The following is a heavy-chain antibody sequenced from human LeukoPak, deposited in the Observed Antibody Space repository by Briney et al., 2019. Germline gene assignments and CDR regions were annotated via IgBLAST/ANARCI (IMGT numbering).Heavy chain of an antibody. CDR2: MNPNSGNT. Sequence: ASVKVSCKASGYTFTSYDINWVRQATGQGLEWMGWMNPNSGNTGYAQKFQGRVTMTRNTSISTAYMELSSLRSEDTAVYYCARKADRNYDILTGNTYLGVYYFDYWGQGTVVTVSS. D-gene: IGHD3-9*01. CDR1: GYTFTSYD. J-gene: IGHJ4*02. V-gene: IGHV1-8*01. CDR3: ARKADRNYDILTGNTYLGVYYFDY.